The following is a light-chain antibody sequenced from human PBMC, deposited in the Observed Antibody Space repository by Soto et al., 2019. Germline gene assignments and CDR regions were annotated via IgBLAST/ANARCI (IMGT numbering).Light chain of an antibody. Sequence: EIVMTQSPATLSVSPGERATLSCRASQSVSSNLAWYQQKPGQAPRLLIYGASTRATGIPARFSGSGSGTELTLTISSLLSEDFAVYYCQQYNNWPQTFGQGPKVEI. CDR2: GAS. J-gene: IGKJ1*01. V-gene: IGKV3-15*01. CDR1: QSVSSN. CDR3: QQYNNWPQT.